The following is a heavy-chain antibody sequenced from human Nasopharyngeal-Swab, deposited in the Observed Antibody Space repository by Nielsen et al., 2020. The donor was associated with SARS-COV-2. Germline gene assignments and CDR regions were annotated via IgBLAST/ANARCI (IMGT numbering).Heavy chain of an antibody. D-gene: IGHD4-17*01. V-gene: IGHV4-59*08. Sequence: SETLSLTCTVPGGSISSYYWSWIRQPPGKGLEWIGYIYYSGSTNYNPSLKSRVTISVDTSKNQFSLKLSSVTAADTAVYYCARSYGDYVWFDPWGQGTLVTVSS. CDR2: IYYSGST. CDR1: GGSISSYY. J-gene: IGHJ5*02. CDR3: ARSYGDYVWFDP.